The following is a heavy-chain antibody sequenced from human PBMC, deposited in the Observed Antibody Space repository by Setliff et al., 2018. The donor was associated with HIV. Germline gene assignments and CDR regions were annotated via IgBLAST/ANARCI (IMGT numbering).Heavy chain of an antibody. J-gene: IGHJ5*02. D-gene: IGHD6-19*01. V-gene: IGHV3-73*01. CDR3: LLPCTSGWHNWADP. CDR2: IRSKADKYAT. Sequence: GGSLRLSCAASGFTFRGAEIHWVRQASGKGLEWVGRIRSKADKYATDYGASAKGRFIISRDDSKKTAYLQMISLRAEDTAMYYCLLPCTSGWHNWADPWGQGTLVTVSS. CDR1: GFTFRGAE.